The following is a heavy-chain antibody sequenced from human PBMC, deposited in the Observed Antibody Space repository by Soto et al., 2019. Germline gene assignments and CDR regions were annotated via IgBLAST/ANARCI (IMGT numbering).Heavy chain of an antibody. J-gene: IGHJ4*02. CDR1: GGSISSYY. V-gene: IGHV4-59*01. D-gene: IGHD3-22*01. CDR3: ARGYYYDSSGLDY. Sequence: ETLSLTCTVSGGSISSYYWSWIRQPTGKGLEWSGYIYYSGSTNYNPSLKSRVTISVDTSKSQFSLKLSSVTAADTAVYYCARGYYYDSSGLDYWGQGTLVTVS. CDR2: IYYSGST.